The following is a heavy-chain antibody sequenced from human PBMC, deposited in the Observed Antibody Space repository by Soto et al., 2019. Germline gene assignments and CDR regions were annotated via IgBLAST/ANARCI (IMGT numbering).Heavy chain of an antibody. J-gene: IGHJ3*02. CDR1: GGTFRSYT. V-gene: IGHV1-69*08. Sequence: QVQLVQSGAEVKKPGSSVKVSCKASGGTFRSYTISWVRQAPGQGLEWMGWIIPILGIANYAQEFQGRVTITADKSTSTAYMELSSLRSEDTAVYYCARDRYCSGGSCYLTTAFDIWGQGTMVTVSS. CDR3: ARDRYCSGGSCYLTTAFDI. CDR2: IIPILGIA. D-gene: IGHD2-15*01.